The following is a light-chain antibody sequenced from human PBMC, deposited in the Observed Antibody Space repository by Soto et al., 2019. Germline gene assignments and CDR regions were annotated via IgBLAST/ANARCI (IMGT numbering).Light chain of an antibody. CDR2: AAS. Sequence: DIQMTQTPSSLSASVGDRVTITCRASQSISSYLSWYQQKPGKAPKLLIYAASSLQSGVPSRFSASESGTDFPPTISGLQPEDFATSYCKQSYSTPWITSGKGTRLEIK. V-gene: IGKV1-39*01. CDR1: QSISSY. J-gene: IGKJ5*01. CDR3: KQSYSTPWIT.